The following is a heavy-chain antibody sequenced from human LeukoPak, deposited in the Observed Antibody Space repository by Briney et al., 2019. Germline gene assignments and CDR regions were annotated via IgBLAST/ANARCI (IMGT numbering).Heavy chain of an antibody. CDR2: IYYSGST. V-gene: IGHV4-59*01. D-gene: IGHD3-16*01. CDR3: ARGVITFGVTIWFDL. J-gene: IGHJ5*02. Sequence: SETLSLTCTVSGGSISSYYWSWIRQPPGKGLEWIGYIYYSGSTNYNPSLKSRVTISVDTSKNQFSLKLSSVTAADTAVYYCARGVITFGVTIWFDLWGQGTLVTVSS. CDR1: GGSISSYY.